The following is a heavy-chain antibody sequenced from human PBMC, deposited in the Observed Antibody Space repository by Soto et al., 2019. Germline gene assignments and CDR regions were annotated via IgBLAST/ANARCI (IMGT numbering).Heavy chain of an antibody. CDR3: AGNLFRAGYSSGWYED. J-gene: IGHJ4*02. CDR2: IIPIFGTA. V-gene: IGHV1-69*01. CDR1: GGTFSSYA. D-gene: IGHD6-19*01. Sequence: QVQLVQSGAEVKKPGSSVKVSCKASGGTFSSYAISWVRQAPGQGLEWMGGIIPIFGTANYAQKFQGRVTITADESTSTAYMELSRVRSEATAGYYCAGNLFRAGYSSGWYEDWGKGTLETVTS.